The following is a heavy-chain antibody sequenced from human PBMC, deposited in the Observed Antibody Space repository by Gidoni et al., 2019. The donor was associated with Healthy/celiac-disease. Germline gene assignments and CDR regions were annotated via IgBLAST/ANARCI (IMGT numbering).Heavy chain of an antibody. J-gene: IGHJ4*02. CDR2: ISGSGGRT. CDR1: GFTFSSYA. V-gene: IGHV3-23*01. Sequence: EVQLLESGGGLVQPGGSLRLSWAASGFTFSSYAMSWVRQAPGKGLEWVSAISGSGGRTYYADSVKGRFTISRDNSKNTLYLQMNSLRAEDTAVYYCAPTPRGGVDYWGQGTLVTVSS. CDR3: APTPRGGVDY.